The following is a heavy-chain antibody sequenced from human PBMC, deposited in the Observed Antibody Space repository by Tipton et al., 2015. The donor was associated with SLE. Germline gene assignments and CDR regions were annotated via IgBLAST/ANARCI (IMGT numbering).Heavy chain of an antibody. CDR3: ARRGLAYYYGSGRALDI. CDR1: GGSFNGYY. Sequence: LRLSCAVYGGSFNGYYWSWIRQPPGKGMEWFGEITPSGLTNCKWDLKSRVTLSVDTSKSQFSLDLTSVTAADTAVYYCARRGLAYYYGSGRALDIWGQGTIVTVSS. D-gene: IGHD3-10*01. CDR2: ITPSGLT. J-gene: IGHJ3*02. V-gene: IGHV4-34*01.